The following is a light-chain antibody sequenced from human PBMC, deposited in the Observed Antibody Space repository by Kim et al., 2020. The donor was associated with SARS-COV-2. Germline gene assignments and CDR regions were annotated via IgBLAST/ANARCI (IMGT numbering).Light chain of an antibody. CDR3: QQYDTCWT. CDR1: QSISSW. CDR2: DVS. V-gene: IGKV1-5*01. Sequence: SASVGDRVTITCRASQSISSWRAWYQQKPGKAPTLLIHDVSTLESGVPSRFSGSGSGTEFTLIISSLQPDDFATYYCQQYDTCWTFGQGTKVDIK. J-gene: IGKJ1*01.